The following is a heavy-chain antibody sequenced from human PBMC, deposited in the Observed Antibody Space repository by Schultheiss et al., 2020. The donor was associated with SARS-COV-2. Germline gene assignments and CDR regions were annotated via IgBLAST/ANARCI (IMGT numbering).Heavy chain of an antibody. CDR3: AREPAYSSSPFDY. CDR2: IGTAGDT. V-gene: IGHV3-13*01. CDR1: GFTFSSYD. Sequence: GGSLRLSCAASGFTFSSYDMHWVRQATGKGLEWVSAIGTAGDTYYPGSVKGRFTISRDNSMNTLYLQMNSLRDEDTAVYYCAREPAYSSSPFDYWGQGTLVTVSS. J-gene: IGHJ4*02. D-gene: IGHD6-6*01.